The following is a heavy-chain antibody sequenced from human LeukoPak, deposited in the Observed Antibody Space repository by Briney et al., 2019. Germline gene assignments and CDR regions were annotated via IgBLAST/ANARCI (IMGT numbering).Heavy chain of an antibody. CDR3: TRGGLDH. CDR1: GFTFSSYW. Sequence: PRGSLRLSCAASGFTFSSYWMHWVRQVPGKGLAWVSRINSDGSTTTYADSVKGRFTISRDNAKNTLYLQMNGLRAEDTAVYYCTRGGLDHWGQGTLVTVSS. CDR2: INSDGSTT. J-gene: IGHJ4*02. D-gene: IGHD3-16*01. V-gene: IGHV3-74*01.